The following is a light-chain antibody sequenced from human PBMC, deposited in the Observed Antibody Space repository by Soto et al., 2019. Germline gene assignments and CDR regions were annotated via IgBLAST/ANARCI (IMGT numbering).Light chain of an antibody. J-gene: IGLJ2*01. CDR3: QSYDSSLSHVV. V-gene: IGLV1-40*01. CDR2: GDN. Sequence: QSVLTQPPSVSGAPGQRVTIPCTGSSSNIGSYYDVHWYQQLPGTVPKLLIDGDNNRPSGVPDRFSGSKSGTSASLAITGLQAEDEADYYCQSYDSSLSHVVFGGGTKLTVL. CDR1: SSNIGSYYD.